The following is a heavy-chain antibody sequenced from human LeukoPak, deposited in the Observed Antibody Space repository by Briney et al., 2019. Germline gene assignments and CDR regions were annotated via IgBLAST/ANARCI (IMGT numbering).Heavy chain of an antibody. J-gene: IGHJ2*01. D-gene: IGHD2-15*01. V-gene: IGHV1-2*02. CDR3: ARENIVVVVAYPVRYFDL. Sequence: GASVKVSCKASGYTFTGYYMHWVRQAPGQGLEWMGWINPNSGGTNYAQKFQGRVTMTRDTSISTAYMELSRLRSDDTAVYYCARENIVVVVAYPVRYFDLWGRGTLVTVSS. CDR1: GYTFTGYY. CDR2: INPNSGGT.